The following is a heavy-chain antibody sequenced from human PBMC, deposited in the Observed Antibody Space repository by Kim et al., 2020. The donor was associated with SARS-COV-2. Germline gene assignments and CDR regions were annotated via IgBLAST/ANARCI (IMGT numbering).Heavy chain of an antibody. CDR1: GYSFTSYW. V-gene: IGHV5-51*01. CDR2: IYPGDSDT. Sequence: GESLKISCKGSGYSFTSYWIGWVRQMPGKGLEWMGIIYPGDSDTRYSPSFQGQVTISADKSISTAYLQWSSLKASDTAMYYCARLGPWTYYDILTGPDYWGEGTLVTVSS. J-gene: IGHJ4*02. D-gene: IGHD3-9*01. CDR3: ARLGPWTYYDILTGPDY.